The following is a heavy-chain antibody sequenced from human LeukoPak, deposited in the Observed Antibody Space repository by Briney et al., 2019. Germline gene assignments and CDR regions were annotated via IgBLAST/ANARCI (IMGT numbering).Heavy chain of an antibody. CDR1: GFTFSNYW. CDR2: INVDGSRT. CDR3: ASPYSSGL. V-gene: IGHV3-74*03. D-gene: IGHD6-25*01. Sequence: GGSLRLTXATSGFTFSNYWMHWVCQAPGKGLVWISGINVDGSRTKYEDSVKGRFTVSRDNAKNTLYLQMNSLRAEDTAVYYCASPYSSGLWGQGTLVTVSS. J-gene: IGHJ1*01.